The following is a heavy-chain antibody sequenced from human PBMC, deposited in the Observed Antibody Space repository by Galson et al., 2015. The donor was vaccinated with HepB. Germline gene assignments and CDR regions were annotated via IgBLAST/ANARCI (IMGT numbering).Heavy chain of an antibody. J-gene: IGHJ4*02. D-gene: IGHD3-10*01. CDR3: ARGEYYFDY. CDR2: ISYDGSNK. CDR1: GFIFSDYP. Sequence: SLRLSCAASGFIFSDYPMHWVRQAPGKGLEWVTLISYDGSNKYYADSVKGRFTISRDNSKNTLYLQMNSLRVEDTAVYYCARGEYYFDYWGQGTLVTVSS. V-gene: IGHV3-30-3*01.